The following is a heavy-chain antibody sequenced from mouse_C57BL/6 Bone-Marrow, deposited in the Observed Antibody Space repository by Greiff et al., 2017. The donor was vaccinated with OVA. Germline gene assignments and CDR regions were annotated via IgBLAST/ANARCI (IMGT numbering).Heavy chain of an antibody. CDR3: ARSLLTWTGRSGYYFDY. Sequence: QVQLQQSGAELVKPGASVKMSCKASGYTFTTYPIEWMKQNHGKSLEWIGNFHPYNDDTKYNEQFKGKATLTVEKSSSTVYLELSRLTSDDSAVYYCARSLLTWTGRSGYYFDYWGQGTTLTVSS. J-gene: IGHJ2*01. CDR1: GYTFTTYP. V-gene: IGHV1-47*01. CDR2: FHPYNDDT. D-gene: IGHD3-3*01.